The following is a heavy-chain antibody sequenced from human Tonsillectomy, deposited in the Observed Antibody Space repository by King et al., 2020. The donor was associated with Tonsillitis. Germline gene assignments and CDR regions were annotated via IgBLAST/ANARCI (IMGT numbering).Heavy chain of an antibody. CDR3: ARGDYDFCSCYYSGGRWFDP. V-gene: IGHV3-33*08. Sequence: VQLVESGGGVVQPGRSLRLSCAASGSTFSSYGMHWVRQAPGKGLEWVAVIWYDGSNKYYADSVKGRFTISRDNSKNTLYLQKNSLRAEDTAVYDCARGDYDFCSCYYSGGRWFDPWGQGTLVTVSS. J-gene: IGHJ5*02. CDR2: IWYDGSNK. CDR1: GSTFSSYG. D-gene: IGHD3-3*01.